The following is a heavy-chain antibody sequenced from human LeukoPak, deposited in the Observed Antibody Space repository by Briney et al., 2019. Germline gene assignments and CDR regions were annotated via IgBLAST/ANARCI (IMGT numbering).Heavy chain of an antibody. V-gene: IGHV4-34*01. CDR3: ALSPYYGSGSYYY. J-gene: IGHJ4*02. CDR1: GGSFSGCY. Sequence: PSETLSLTCAVYGGSFSGCYWSWIRQPPGKGLEWIGEINHSGSTNHNPSLKSRVTISVDTSKNQFSLKLSSVTAADTAVYYCALSPYYGSGSYYYWGQGTLVTVSS. D-gene: IGHD3-10*01. CDR2: INHSGST.